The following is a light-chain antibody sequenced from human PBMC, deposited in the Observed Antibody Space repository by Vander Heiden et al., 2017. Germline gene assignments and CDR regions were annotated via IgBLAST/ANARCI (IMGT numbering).Light chain of an antibody. V-gene: IGKV2-28*01. J-gene: IGKJ4*01. CDR1: QSLLHSNGYNY. Sequence: IVMTQSPLSLPVTPGEPASISCRSSQSLLHSNGYNYLDWYLQKPGQSPKLLIDLGSNRASGVPDRLSGSGSGTEVTLKIGRVEAEDVGVYDGMQARQQRLTFGGGTKVEIK. CDR2: LGS. CDR3: MQARQQRLT.